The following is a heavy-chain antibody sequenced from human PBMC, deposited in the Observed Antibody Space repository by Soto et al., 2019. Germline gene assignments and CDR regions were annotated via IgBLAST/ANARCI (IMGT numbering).Heavy chain of an antibody. D-gene: IGHD2-2*01. V-gene: IGHV4-34*01. CDR3: ARRPATGARHFDY. J-gene: IGHJ4*02. Sequence: PSETLSLTCAVYGGSFSGYYWSWIRQPPGKGLEWIGEINHSGSTNYNPSLKSRVTISVDTSKNQFSLKLSSVTAADTAVYYCARRPATGARHFDYWGQGTLVTVSS. CDR1: GGSFSGYY. CDR2: INHSGST.